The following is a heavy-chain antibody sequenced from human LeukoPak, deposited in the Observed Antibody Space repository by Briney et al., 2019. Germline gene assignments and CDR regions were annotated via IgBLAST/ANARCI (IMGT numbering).Heavy chain of an antibody. CDR3: AKENYDGSGLVAFDS. V-gene: IGHV4-39*07. CDR1: GGSISSSSYY. J-gene: IGHJ4*02. D-gene: IGHD3-22*01. Sequence: SETLSLTCTVSGGSISSSSYYWGWIRQPPGKGLEWLGSIYYSGSTYYNPSLKSRVTISVDTSKNQFSLKLSSVTAADTAVYYCAKENYDGSGLVAFDSWGQGTLVTASS. CDR2: IYYSGST.